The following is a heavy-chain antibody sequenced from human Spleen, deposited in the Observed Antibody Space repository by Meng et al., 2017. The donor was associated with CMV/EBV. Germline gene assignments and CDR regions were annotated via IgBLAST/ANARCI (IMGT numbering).Heavy chain of an antibody. J-gene: IGHJ4*02. CDR1: GGTFTTYA. CDR3: ARHLVGPTYFDY. D-gene: IGHD1-26*01. V-gene: IGHV1-69*05. CDR2: IIPIFSKA. Sequence: SCKASGGTFTTYAITWVRQAPGQGLEWMGEIIPIFSKATYAQKFQGRVTITTDESTSTAYMELSSLTSDDTAVYYCARHLVGPTYFDYWGQGTLVTVSS.